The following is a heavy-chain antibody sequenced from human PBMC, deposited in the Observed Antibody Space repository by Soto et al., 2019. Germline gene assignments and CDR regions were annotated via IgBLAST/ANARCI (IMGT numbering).Heavy chain of an antibody. CDR2: ISNDGSST. D-gene: IGHD3-22*01. CDR1: GFTSSSYW. V-gene: IGHV3-74*01. J-gene: IGHJ3*02. Sequence: EVQLVESGGGLVQPGGSLRLSCAASGFTSSSYWIHWVRQAPGKGLVWVSRISNDGSSTNYADSVKRRFTISRDNAKNTVYLQMNRLRADDTAVYYCARDTYYYDSSDHFSADAFDIWGQGTMVTVSS. CDR3: ARDTYYYDSSDHFSADAFDI.